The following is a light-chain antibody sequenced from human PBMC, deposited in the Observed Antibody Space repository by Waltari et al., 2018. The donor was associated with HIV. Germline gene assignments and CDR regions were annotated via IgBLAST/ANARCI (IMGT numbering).Light chain of an antibody. CDR2: GKN. CDR1: SLRSYY. V-gene: IGLV3-19*01. J-gene: IGLJ1*01. CDR3: NSRDSSGNHYV. Sequence: SSELTQDPPVSVALGQTVRITCQGDSLRSYYASLYHRKPGQAPFLVIFGKNNRPSGIPDRFSGSNSGNTASLTITGTQAEDEADYYCNSRDSSGNHYVFGTGTKVTVL.